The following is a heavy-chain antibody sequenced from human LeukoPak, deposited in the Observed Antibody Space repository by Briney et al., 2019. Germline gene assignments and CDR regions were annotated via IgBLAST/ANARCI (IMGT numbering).Heavy chain of an antibody. Sequence: GESLRLSCAASGFTFSSYAMHWVRQAPGKGLEWVAVISFDGRNNYYADSVNGRFTISRDNSKNTLYLQMNSLRPEDTAVYYCAKSRGVATIPEDYWGQGTLVAVSS. J-gene: IGHJ4*02. CDR1: GFTFSSYA. V-gene: IGHV3-30*18. CDR2: ISFDGRNN. D-gene: IGHD5-12*01. CDR3: AKSRGVATIPEDY.